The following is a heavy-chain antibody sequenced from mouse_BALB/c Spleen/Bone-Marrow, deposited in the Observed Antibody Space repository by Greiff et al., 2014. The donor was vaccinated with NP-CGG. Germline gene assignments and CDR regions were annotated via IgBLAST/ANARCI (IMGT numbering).Heavy chain of an antibody. CDR2: INPDSRTI. D-gene: IGHD2-3*01. Sequence: EVQLQQSGGGLVQPGGSLKLSCAASGFDFSGYWMTWVRQAPGKGLEWIGEINPDSRTINYKPSLKEKFIMSRDNAKNTPYLQMSKVRSEDTALYYCARNGYYGWITYWGQGTLVTVSA. J-gene: IGHJ3*01. CDR3: ARNGYYGWITY. CDR1: GFDFSGYW. V-gene: IGHV4-1*02.